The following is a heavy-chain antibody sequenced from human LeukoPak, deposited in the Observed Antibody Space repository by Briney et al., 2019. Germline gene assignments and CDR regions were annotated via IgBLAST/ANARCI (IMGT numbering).Heavy chain of an antibody. CDR3: ARDGHYYDSNGYILDY. CDR1: GFTFSGSL. D-gene: IGHD3-22*01. Sequence: PGGSLRLSCTASGFTFSGSLMHWVRQAPGKGLEWVAVISSDDRKKDYADFVKGRFTISRDNSKNTLYLQMNSLRAEDTAFYYCARDGHYYDSNGYILDYWGQGTLVTVSS. CDR2: ISSDDRKK. J-gene: IGHJ4*02. V-gene: IGHV3-30*04.